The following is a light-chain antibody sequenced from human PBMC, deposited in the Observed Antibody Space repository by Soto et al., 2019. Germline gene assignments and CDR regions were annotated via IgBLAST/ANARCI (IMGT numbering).Light chain of an antibody. CDR1: QSVSSNY. V-gene: IGKV3-20*01. J-gene: IGKJ1*01. Sequence: EIVLTQSPGTLPLSPGDRATLSCRASQSVSSNYLAWYQQKPGQAPRLLIYDASSRASGIPDRFSGSGSGTDFALTISRLEPEDFAVYYCQQYGSSPRTFGQGTKVDIK. CDR2: DAS. CDR3: QQYGSSPRT.